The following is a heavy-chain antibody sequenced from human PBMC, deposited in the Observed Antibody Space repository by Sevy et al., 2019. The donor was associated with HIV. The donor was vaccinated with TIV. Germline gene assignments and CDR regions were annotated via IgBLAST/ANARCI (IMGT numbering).Heavy chain of an antibody. J-gene: IGHJ4*02. Sequence: GESLKISCAASGFTFSSYAMHWVRQAPGKGLEWVAVISYDGSNKYYADSVKGRFTISRDNSKNTLYLQMNSLRAEDTALYYCARDAAPAATDYFDYWGQGTLVTVSS. CDR3: ARDAAPAATDYFDY. CDR2: ISYDGSNK. D-gene: IGHD2-15*01. V-gene: IGHV3-30-3*01. CDR1: GFTFSSYA.